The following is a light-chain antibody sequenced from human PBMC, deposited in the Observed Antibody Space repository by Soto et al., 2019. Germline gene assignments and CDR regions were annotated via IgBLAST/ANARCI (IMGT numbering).Light chain of an antibody. CDR3: SSYTSSSSYV. V-gene: IGLV2-14*01. CDR2: DVT. Sequence: SVLPHPASVSGSPGQSITFTCTGTSSDVGGYKYVSWYQQHPDKAPKLIIYDVTNRPSGISNRFSGSKSGNTASLTISGLQAEDEADYYCSSYTSSSSYVFGTGTKVTVL. CDR1: SSDVGGYKY. J-gene: IGLJ1*01.